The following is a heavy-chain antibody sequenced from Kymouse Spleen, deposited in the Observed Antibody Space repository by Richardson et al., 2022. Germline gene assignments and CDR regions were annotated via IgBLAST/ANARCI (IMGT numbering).Heavy chain of an antibody. Sequence: QVQLVESGGGVVQPGRSLRLSCAASGFTFSSYGMHWVRQAPGKGLEWVAVISYDGSNKYYADSVKGRFTISRDNSKNTLYLQMNSLRAEDTAVYYCAKDVVRGDGYWGQGTLVTVSS. J-gene: IGHJ4*02. D-gene: IGHD3-10*01. CDR1: GFTFSSYG. V-gene: IGHV3-30*18. CDR2: ISYDGSNK. CDR3: AKDVVRGDGY.